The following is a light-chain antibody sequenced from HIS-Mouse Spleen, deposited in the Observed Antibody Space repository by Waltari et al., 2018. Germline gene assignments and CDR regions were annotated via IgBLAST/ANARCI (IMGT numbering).Light chain of an antibody. CDR1: ALPKKY. J-gene: IGLJ2*01. CDR2: EDS. V-gene: IGLV3-10*01. Sequence: SYELTQPPSVSVSPGQTPRITCSGDALPKKYAYWYQQKSGQALLLVIYEDSKRPSGIPERFSGSSSGTMATLTISGAQVEDEADYYCYSTDSSGNHRVFGGGTKLTVL. CDR3: YSTDSSGNHRV.